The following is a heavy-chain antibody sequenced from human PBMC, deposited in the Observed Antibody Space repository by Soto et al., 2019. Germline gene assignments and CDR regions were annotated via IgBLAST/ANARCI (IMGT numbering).Heavy chain of an antibody. J-gene: IGHJ3*01. V-gene: IGHV3-9*01. CDR3: AKCTGNTRGSFGL. D-gene: IGHD2-8*02. CDR1: GFTFDDYA. Sequence: GGSLRLSCAASGFTFDDYAMHWVRQAPGKGLEWVSSITWNSGNLVYAASVKGRFTISRDNARNSLYLQMNSLRTEDTAIYSCAKCTGNTRGSFGLWGQGTRVTVSS. CDR2: ITWNSGNL.